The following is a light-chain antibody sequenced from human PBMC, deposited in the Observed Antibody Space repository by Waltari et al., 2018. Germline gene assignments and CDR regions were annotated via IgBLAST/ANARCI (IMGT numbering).Light chain of an antibody. Sequence: QSALTQPASVSGSPGQSITIPCTVHATAIGGYHYVPWYQQHPGKAPKLVIFDVSSRPSGISYRFSASKFGNTASLTISGLQPDDEADYYCCSFTSSSTWVFGGGTKLTVL. V-gene: IGLV2-14*03. CDR3: CSFTSSSTWV. J-gene: IGLJ3*02. CDR1: ATAIGGYHY. CDR2: DVS.